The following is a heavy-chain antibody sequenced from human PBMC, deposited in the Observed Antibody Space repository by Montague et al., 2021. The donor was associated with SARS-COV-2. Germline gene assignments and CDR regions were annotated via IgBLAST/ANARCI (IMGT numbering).Heavy chain of an antibody. CDR2: ISYSGST. CDR3: ARGLCYCNYEHWLDI. Sequence: SETLSLTCSVSGGSFDSDHYYWAWIRQPPGKRLEWIGAISYSGSTFYNPSPRSRVTIYVDASTNQFSLNLHSVTAADTAVYFCARGLCYCNYEHWLDIWGQRTLVTVSS. V-gene: IGHV4-39*01. CDR1: GGSFDSDHYY. D-gene: IGHD3-10*01. J-gene: IGHJ5*02.